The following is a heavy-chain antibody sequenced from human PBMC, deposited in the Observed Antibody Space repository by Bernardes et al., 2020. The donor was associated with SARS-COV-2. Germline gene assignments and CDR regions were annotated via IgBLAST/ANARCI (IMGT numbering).Heavy chain of an antibody. CDR2: IYWDDDK. J-gene: IGHJ4*02. V-gene: IGHV2-5*02. CDR1: GFSLSTSGVG. CDR3: SRFDVRAIDY. Sequence: SGPTLVKPTQTLTLTCSFSGFSLSTSGVGVGWIRQAPGKALEWLALIYWDDDKRYSPSLKSRLTITKDTSKNQVVLTMTDMDPVDTATYHCSRFDVRAIDYWGQGTLVTVSS. D-gene: IGHD3-10*01.